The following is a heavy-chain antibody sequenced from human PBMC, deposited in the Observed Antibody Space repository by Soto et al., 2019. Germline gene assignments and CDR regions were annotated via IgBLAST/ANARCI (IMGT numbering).Heavy chain of an antibody. D-gene: IGHD2-2*01. Sequence: ASVKVSCKASGGTFSSYGITWVRQSPGQGLEWMGWISGYNGNTKYADKLQGTVTMTTDTSTTTAYMELRSLSSDDTAVYYCARDEVPAANWLDRWGQGTLVTVSS. V-gene: IGHV1-18*01. J-gene: IGHJ5*02. CDR1: GGTFSSYG. CDR3: ARDEVPAANWLDR. CDR2: ISGYNGNT.